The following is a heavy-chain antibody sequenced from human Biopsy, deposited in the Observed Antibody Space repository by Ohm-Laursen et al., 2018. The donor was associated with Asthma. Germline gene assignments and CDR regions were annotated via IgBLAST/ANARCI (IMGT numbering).Heavy chain of an antibody. D-gene: IGHD4-23*01. CDR1: GGSVSSGSYY. J-gene: IGHJ1*01. V-gene: IGHV4-61*01. Sequence: SDTLSLTCTVSGGSVSSGSYYWSWIRQPPGKGLEWIGYIYYSGSTNYNPSLKSRVTISVDTSKNQFFLRLSSVTAADTAVYYCARGVVYGGDSYAEYFQHWGQGTLVTVSS. CDR2: IYYSGST. CDR3: ARGVVYGGDSYAEYFQH.